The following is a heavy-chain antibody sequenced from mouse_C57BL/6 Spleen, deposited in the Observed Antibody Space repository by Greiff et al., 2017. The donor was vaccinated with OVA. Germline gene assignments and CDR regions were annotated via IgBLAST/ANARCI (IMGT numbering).Heavy chain of an antibody. CDR1: GFTFSDYG. CDR2: ISSGSSTI. CDR3: ARDSSTVVATDAMDY. Sequence: EVQRVESGGGLVKPGGSLKLSCAASGFTFSDYGMHWVRQAPEKGLEWVAYISSGSSTIYYADTVKGQFTISRDNAKNTLFLQMTSLRSEDTAMYYCARDSSTVVATDAMDYWGQGTSVTVSS. J-gene: IGHJ4*01. D-gene: IGHD1-1*01. V-gene: IGHV5-17*01.